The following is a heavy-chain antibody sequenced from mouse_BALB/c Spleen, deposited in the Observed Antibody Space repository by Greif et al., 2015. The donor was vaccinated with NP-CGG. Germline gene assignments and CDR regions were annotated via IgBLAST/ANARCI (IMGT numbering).Heavy chain of an antibody. CDR2: ISSGSSNI. J-gene: IGHJ2*01. Sequence: EVQLVESGGGLVQPGGSRKLSCAASGFTFSSFGMHWVRQAPEKGLEWVAYISSGSSNIYYADTVKGRFTISRDNPKNTLFLQMTSLRSEDAAMYYCARADYYGGVFDYWGQGTTLTVSS. V-gene: IGHV5-17*02. D-gene: IGHD1-1*01. CDR1: GFTFSSFG. CDR3: ARADYYGGVFDY.